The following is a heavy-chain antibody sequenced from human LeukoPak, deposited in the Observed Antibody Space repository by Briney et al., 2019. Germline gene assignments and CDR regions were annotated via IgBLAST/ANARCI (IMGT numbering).Heavy chain of an antibody. CDR2: IYHSGGT. D-gene: IGHD5-18*01. CDR1: SGSMTSYY. CDR3: ATYVDTERGDI. Sequence: SETLSLTCTVSSGSMTSYYWSWIRQPPGKGLEWIGNIYHSGGTNYNPFLKSRVTISVDTSKNQFSLKVTSVTAADTAVYYCATYVDTERGDIWGQGTMVTVSS. J-gene: IGHJ3*02. V-gene: IGHV4-59*01.